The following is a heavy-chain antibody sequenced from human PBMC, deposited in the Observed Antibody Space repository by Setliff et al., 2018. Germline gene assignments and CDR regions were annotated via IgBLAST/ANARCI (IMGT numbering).Heavy chain of an antibody. CDR1: GYIFTSYG. D-gene: IGHD6-19*01. V-gene: IGHV1-18*01. CDR3: VRSSAPQVVLAADFDF. CDR2: ISSYNGKT. Sequence: ASVKVSCKASGYIFTSYGISWVRQAPGQGLEWMGWISSYNGKTNYAQKLQGRVTMTTDTSTSTAYMELRSLRSDDTAVYYCVRSSAPQVVLAADFDFWGQGTPVTVSS. J-gene: IGHJ4*02.